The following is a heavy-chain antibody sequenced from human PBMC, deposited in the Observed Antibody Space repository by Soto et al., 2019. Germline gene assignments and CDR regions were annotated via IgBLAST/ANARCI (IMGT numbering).Heavy chain of an antibody. CDR3: TRLISAPQDY. J-gene: IGHJ4*02. V-gene: IGHV3-73*01. CDR1: GFVFKDSS. CDR2: IRDRAFSYAT. Sequence: EVLLVESGGGSVQPGGSLKLSCAASGFVFKDSSFHWVRQASGKGLEWVGRIRDRAFSYATAYAASVKGRFTISRDDSPNTAYLQMNSLKTADTAIYYCTRLISAPQDYSGQGTLVTVSS. D-gene: IGHD3-10*01.